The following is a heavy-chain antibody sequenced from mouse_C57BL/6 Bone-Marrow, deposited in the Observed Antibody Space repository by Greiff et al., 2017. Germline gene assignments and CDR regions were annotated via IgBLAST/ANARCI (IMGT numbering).Heavy chain of an antibody. CDR3: VYYYGSAWFAY. V-gene: IGHV1-81*01. J-gene: IGHJ3*01. CDR2: IYPRSGNT. D-gene: IGHD1-1*01. Sequence: QVQLQQSGAELARPGASVKLSCKASGYTFTSYGISWVKPRTGQGLVWIGEIYPRSGNTYYNEKLKGKATLTADKSSSTAYMELRSLTSEDSAVYFCVYYYGSAWFAYWGQGTLVTVSA. CDR1: GYTFTSYG.